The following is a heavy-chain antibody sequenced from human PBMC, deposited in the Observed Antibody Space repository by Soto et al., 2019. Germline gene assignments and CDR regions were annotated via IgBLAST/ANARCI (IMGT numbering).Heavy chain of an antibody. Sequence: QVKLVQSGAEVKKPGASVKVSCKASGYTFSNYAFSWVRQAPGQGLEWMGWIGTYNGITNYSQKFQDRVTMTTDTSTSTAYMELGSLRSDDMAVYYCARDLARLDYWGQGTLVTVSS. J-gene: IGHJ4*02. CDR2: IGTYNGIT. CDR1: GYTFSNYA. V-gene: IGHV1-18*03. CDR3: ARDLARLDY.